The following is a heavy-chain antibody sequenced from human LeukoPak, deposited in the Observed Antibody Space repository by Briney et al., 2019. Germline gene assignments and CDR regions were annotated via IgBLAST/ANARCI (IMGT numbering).Heavy chain of an antibody. CDR1: GGSISSYY. CDR2: IYTSGTT. J-gene: IGHJ4*02. V-gene: IGHV4-4*07. CDR3: ATEMATPYFDY. Sequence: SETLSLTXTVSGGSISSYYWNWIRQPAGKGLEWIGRIYTSGTTTYNPSLKSRVTMSLDTSKNQFSLNLSSVTAADTAIYYCATEMATPYFDYWGQGTLVTVSS. D-gene: IGHD5-24*01.